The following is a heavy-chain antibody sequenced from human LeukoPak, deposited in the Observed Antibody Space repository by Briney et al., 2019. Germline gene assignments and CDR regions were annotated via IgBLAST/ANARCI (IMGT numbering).Heavy chain of an antibody. CDR2: INHSGST. V-gene: IGHV4-34*01. J-gene: IGHJ5*02. Sequence: SETLPLTCAVYGGSFSGYYWSWIRQPPGKGLEWIGEINHSGSTNYNPSLKSRVTISVDTSKNQFSLKLSSVTAADTAVYYCARRDLYGVRGVSSWGQGTLVTVSS. D-gene: IGHD3-10*01. CDR1: GGSFSGYY. CDR3: ARRDLYGVRGVSS.